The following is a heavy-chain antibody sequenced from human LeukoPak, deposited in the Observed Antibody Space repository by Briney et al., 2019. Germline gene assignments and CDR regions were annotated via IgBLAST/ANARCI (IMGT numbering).Heavy chain of an antibody. D-gene: IGHD3-3*01. V-gene: IGHV3-23*01. J-gene: IGHJ6*03. Sequence: PGGSLRLSCAASGFTFSSYAMSGVRQAPGKGLEWVSAISGSGGSTHYADSVKGRFTISRDNSKNTLYLQMNSLRAEDTAVYYCAKDGGYDLYYYYMDVWGKGTTVTVSS. CDR2: ISGSGGST. CDR3: AKDGGYDLYYYYMDV. CDR1: GFTFSSYA.